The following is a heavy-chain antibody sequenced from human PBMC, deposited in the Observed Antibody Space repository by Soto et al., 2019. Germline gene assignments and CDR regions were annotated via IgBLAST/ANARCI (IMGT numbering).Heavy chain of an antibody. J-gene: IGHJ6*02. CDR3: ARVGVFMPSSGWYVTEVHYYGMDV. V-gene: IGHV1-18*04. CDR1: GYTFTSYG. CDR2: ISAYNGNT. D-gene: IGHD6-13*01. Sequence: QVQLVQSGAEVKKPGASVKVSCKASGYTFTSYGISWVRQAPGQGLEWMGWISAYNGNTNYAQKLQGRVTMTTDTSTSTAYMELRSLRSDDTAVYYCARVGVFMPSSGWYVTEVHYYGMDVWGQGTTVTVSS.